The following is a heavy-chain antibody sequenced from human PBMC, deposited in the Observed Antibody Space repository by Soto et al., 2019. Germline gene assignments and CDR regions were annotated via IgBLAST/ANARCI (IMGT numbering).Heavy chain of an antibody. J-gene: IGHJ4*02. D-gene: IGHD3-22*01. CDR1: GGTFSSYA. CDR2: IIPIFGTA. V-gene: IGHV1-69*13. Sequence: SVKVSCKASGGTFSSYAISWVRQAPGQGLEWMGGIIPIFGTANYAQKFQGRVTITADESTSTAYMELSSLRSEDTAVYYCAYRRDYYDSSGYQAYFDYWGQGTLVTVSS. CDR3: AYRRDYYDSSGYQAYFDY.